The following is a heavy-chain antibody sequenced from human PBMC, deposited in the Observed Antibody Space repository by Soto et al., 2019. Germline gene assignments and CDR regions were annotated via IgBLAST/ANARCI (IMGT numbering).Heavy chain of an antibody. CDR1: EFTFSNYG. D-gene: IGHD3-10*01. Sequence: QVQLVESGGGVVQPGRSLRLSCAASEFTFSNYGMHWVRQAPGKGLEWVAVILNDGSNRYHADSVKDRFTISRDNSKTTLYLQMNSLRAEDTAVYYCARDDKYSGNGMDVWGQGTTVTVS. J-gene: IGHJ6*02. CDR3: ARDDKYSGNGMDV. V-gene: IGHV3-33*01. CDR2: ILNDGSNR.